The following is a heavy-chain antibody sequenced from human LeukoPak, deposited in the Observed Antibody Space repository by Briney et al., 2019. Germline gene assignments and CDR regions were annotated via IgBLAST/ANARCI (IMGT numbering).Heavy chain of an antibody. CDR3: ARRYSSGWDGDY. V-gene: IGHV3-53*01. CDR2: IYSGGST. D-gene: IGHD6-19*01. Sequence: GGSLRLSCAASGFTVSSNYMSWVRQAPGKGLEWVSVIYSGGSTYYADSVKGRFTISRDNSKNTLYLQMNSLRAEDTAVYYCARRYSSGWDGDYWGQGTLVTVSS. CDR1: GFTVSSNY. J-gene: IGHJ4*02.